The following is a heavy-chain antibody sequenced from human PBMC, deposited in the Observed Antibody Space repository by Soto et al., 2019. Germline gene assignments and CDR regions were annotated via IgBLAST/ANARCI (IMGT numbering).Heavy chain of an antibody. CDR3: ARDTQLRTNGVTLDR. Sequence: GXSVKVSCKASGGTFSSYAISWVRQAPGQGLEWMGGIIPIFGTANYAQKFQGRVTITADESTSTAYMELSSLRSEATAVYYCARDTQLRTNGVTLDRWGQGGLVTVSS. CDR2: IIPIFGTA. CDR1: GGTFSSYA. J-gene: IGHJ5*02. D-gene: IGHD2-8*01. V-gene: IGHV1-69*13.